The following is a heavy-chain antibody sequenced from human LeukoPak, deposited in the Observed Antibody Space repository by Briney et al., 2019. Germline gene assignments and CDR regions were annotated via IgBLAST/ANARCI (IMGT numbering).Heavy chain of an antibody. Sequence: GGSLRLSCAASGFTFSRHWMRWVRQAPGKGLVWISRINSDASDTNYADFVKGRFTISRDNAKNTVYLQINSLRDEDTAVYYCARICSSTDCLIPDWGQGTLVTVSS. CDR3: ARICSSTDCLIPD. CDR2: INSDASDT. J-gene: IGHJ4*02. CDR1: GFTFSRHW. V-gene: IGHV3-74*01. D-gene: IGHD2-2*01.